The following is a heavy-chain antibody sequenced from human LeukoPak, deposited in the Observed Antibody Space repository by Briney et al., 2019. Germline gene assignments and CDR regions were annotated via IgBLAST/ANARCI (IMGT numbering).Heavy chain of an antibody. D-gene: IGHD3-10*01. CDR3: ARAHFGDYFDY. J-gene: IGHJ4*02. CDR2: MNPNSGNT. Sequence: GASVKVSCKASGYTFTSCDINWVRQATEQGLEWMGWMNPNSGNTGYAQKFQGRVTMTRNTSISTAYMELSSLRSEDTAVYYCARAHFGDYFDYWGQGTLVTVSS. CDR1: GYTFTSCD. V-gene: IGHV1-8*01.